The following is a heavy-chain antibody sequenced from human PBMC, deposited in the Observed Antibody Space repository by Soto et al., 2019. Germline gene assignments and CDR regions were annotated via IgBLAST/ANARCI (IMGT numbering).Heavy chain of an antibody. J-gene: IGHJ6*02. V-gene: IGHV1-2*02. CDR3: VGGPRYGMDV. CDR2: INPNSGGT. CDR1: GFTFSGNY. D-gene: IGHD3-16*01. Sequence: QVQLVQSGADVKKPGASVKVSCTASGFTFSGNYMYWVRQAPGQGFEWMGWINPNSGGTMYAEKFQGRVTMTRDTSISTAYLELRSLRSDDTAVCYCVGGPRYGMDVWGQGTTVTVSS.